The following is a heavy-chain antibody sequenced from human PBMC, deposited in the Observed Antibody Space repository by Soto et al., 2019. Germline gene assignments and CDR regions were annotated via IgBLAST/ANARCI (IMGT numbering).Heavy chain of an antibody. CDR3: AREFTYYYDSSGPYYNGMDV. CDR1: GYTFTSYY. Sequence: ASVKVSCKASGYTFTSYYMHWVRQAPGQGLEWMGIINPSGGSTSYAQKFQGRVTMTRDTSTSTVYMELSSLRSEDTAVYYCAREFTYYYDSSGPYYNGMDVWGQGTTVTVSS. D-gene: IGHD3-22*01. CDR2: INPSGGST. V-gene: IGHV1-46*01. J-gene: IGHJ6*02.